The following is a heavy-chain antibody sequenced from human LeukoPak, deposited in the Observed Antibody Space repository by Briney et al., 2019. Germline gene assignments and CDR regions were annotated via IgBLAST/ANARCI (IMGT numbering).Heavy chain of an antibody. D-gene: IGHD1-26*01. J-gene: IGHJ3*02. V-gene: IGHV3-21*01. CDR3: ARTVGASVGGAFDI. CDR2: ISSSSSYI. CDR1: GFTFSSYS. Sequence: TAGGSLRLSCAASGFTFSSYSMNWVRQAPGKGLEWVSSISSSSSYIYYADSVKGRFTISRDNAKNSLYLQMNSLRAEDTAVYYCARTVGASVGGAFDIWGQGTMVTVSS.